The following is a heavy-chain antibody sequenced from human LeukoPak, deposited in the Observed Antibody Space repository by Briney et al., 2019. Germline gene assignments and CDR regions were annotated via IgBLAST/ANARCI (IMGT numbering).Heavy chain of an antibody. D-gene: IGHD5-24*01. CDR1: GGSISSHH. CDR3: ARHRDGYDYFDC. Sequence: PSETLSLTCTVSGGSISSHHWSWIRQSPGKGLEWIGYIYYSGSTNYNPFLKSRVTISVDTSKNQFSLKLSSVTAADTAVYYCARHRDGYDYFDCWGQGTLVTVSS. CDR2: IYYSGST. V-gene: IGHV4-59*08. J-gene: IGHJ4*02.